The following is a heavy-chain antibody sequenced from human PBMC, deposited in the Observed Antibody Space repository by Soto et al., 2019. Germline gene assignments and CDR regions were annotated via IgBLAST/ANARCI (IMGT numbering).Heavy chain of an antibody. CDR2: INAGNGNT. CDR3: AREVITIFGVVISFDY. Sequence: ASLKVSCKASGYTFTSYAMHWVRQAPGQRLEWMGWINAGNGNTKYSQKFQGRVTITRDTSASTAYMELSSLRSEDTAVYYCAREVITIFGVVISFDYWGQGTLVTVSS. V-gene: IGHV1-3*01. D-gene: IGHD3-3*01. J-gene: IGHJ4*02. CDR1: GYTFTSYA.